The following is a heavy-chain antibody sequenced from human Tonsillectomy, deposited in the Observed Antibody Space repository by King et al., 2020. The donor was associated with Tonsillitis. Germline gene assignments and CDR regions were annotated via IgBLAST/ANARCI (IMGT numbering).Heavy chain of an antibody. Sequence: QLQESGPGLVKPSQTLSLTCTVSGGSISSGTYYWSWIRQPAGKGLECIGRLYTSGSTNYNPSLKSRVTMSVDTSKNQFSLSLSSVTAADTAVYYCARGRLIGGGFDYWGQGTLVTVSS. V-gene: IGHV4-61*02. CDR1: GGSISSGTYY. J-gene: IGHJ4*02. CDR3: ARGRLIGGGFDY. CDR2: LYTSGST. D-gene: IGHD3-16*01.